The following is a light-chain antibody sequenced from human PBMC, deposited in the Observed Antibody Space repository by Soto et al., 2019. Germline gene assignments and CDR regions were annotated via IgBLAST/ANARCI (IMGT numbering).Light chain of an antibody. CDR2: GAS. J-gene: IGKJ5*01. CDR1: QSVNSN. Sequence: EVVMTQSAGTLSVSPVERATLSCRASQSVNSNLAWYQQKPGQAPRLLIYGASTRATGIPARFSGSGSGTDFTLTISSLQPEDVATYYCQKYNSAPWTFGQGTRLEI. V-gene: IGKV3-15*01. CDR3: QKYNSAPWT.